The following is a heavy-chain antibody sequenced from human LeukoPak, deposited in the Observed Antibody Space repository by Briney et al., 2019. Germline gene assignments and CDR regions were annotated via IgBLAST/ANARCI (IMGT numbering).Heavy chain of an antibody. V-gene: IGHV3-20*04. D-gene: IGHD3-22*01. CDR1: GLTFDDYG. CDR3: ARNYYDSSGVPWTY. Sequence: GGSLRLSCAASGLTFDDYGMSWVRQAPGKGLEWVSGINWNGGSTGYADSVKGRFTISRDNAKNSLYLQMNSLRAEDTALYYCARNYYDSSGVPWTYWGQGTLVTASS. J-gene: IGHJ4*02. CDR2: INWNGGST.